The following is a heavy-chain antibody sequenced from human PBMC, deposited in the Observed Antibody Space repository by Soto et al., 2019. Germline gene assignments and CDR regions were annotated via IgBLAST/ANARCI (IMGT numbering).Heavy chain of an antibody. Sequence: ETLSLTCTISGGSISSYYWSWIRQPPGKGLEWNGYIYYSGSTNYNPSLKSRVTISVDTSKNQFSLKLSSVTAADTAVYYCARGIEGWYQGRYYYGMDVWGQGTTVTVSS. CDR2: IYYSGST. CDR3: ARGIEGWYQGRYYYGMDV. V-gene: IGHV4-59*01. J-gene: IGHJ6*02. CDR1: GGSISSYY. D-gene: IGHD6-19*01.